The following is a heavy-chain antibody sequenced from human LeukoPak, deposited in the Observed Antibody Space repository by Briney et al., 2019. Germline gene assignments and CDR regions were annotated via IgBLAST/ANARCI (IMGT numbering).Heavy chain of an antibody. Sequence: SETLSLTCTVSGGSISSYYWSWIRQPPGKGLEWIGYIYYSGSTNYNPSLKSRVTMSVDTSKNQFSLKLSSVTAADTAVYYCAREFGYGSGRGFDYWGQGTLVTVSS. CDR1: GGSISSYY. D-gene: IGHD3-10*01. V-gene: IGHV4-59*12. CDR3: AREFGYGSGRGFDY. J-gene: IGHJ4*02. CDR2: IYYSGST.